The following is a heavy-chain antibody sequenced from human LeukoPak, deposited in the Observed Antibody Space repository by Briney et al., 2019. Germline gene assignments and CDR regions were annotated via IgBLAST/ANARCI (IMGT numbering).Heavy chain of an antibody. CDR2: ISSSGTTI. V-gene: IGHV3-48*03. J-gene: IGHJ4*02. CDR1: GFTFSSYE. CDR3: ARDASFGGRGNDY. D-gene: IGHD3-16*01. Sequence: GGSLRLSCAASGFTFSSYEMNWVRQAPGKGLEWASYISSSGTTIYYADSVKGRFTISRDNAKNSLYLQMNSLRAEDTAVYYCARDASFGGRGNDYWGQGTLVTVSS.